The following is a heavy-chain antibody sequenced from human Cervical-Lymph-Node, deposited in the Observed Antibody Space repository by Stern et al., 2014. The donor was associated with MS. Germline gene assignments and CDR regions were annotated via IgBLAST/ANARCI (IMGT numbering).Heavy chain of an antibody. CDR2: INTNSGDP. CDR3: ARPITGADHAFDY. CDR1: GYTFNRFS. V-gene: IGHV7-4-1*02. D-gene: IGHD6-13*01. J-gene: IGHJ4*02. Sequence: VQLVESGSEMKNPGASVNISCKASGYTFNRFSINWVRQAPGQGLEWMGWINTNSGDPTYARAFTGRFVVSLDPSGSTAFLQIRGLRTEDTAVYFCARPITGADHAFDYWGQGTLVTVSS.